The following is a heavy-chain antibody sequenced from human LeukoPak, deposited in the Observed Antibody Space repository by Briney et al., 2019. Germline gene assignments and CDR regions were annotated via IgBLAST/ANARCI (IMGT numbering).Heavy chain of an antibody. CDR3: ARTLAYCGGDCYPDY. CDR2: IYYSGST. Sequence: SETLSLTCTVSGGSISSGDYYWSWIRQPPGKGLEWIGYIYYSGSTYYNPSLKSRVTVSVDTSKNQFSLKLSSVTAADTAVYYCARTLAYCGGDCYPDYWGQGTLVTVSS. D-gene: IGHD2-21*02. V-gene: IGHV4-30-4*08. J-gene: IGHJ4*02. CDR1: GGSISSGDYY.